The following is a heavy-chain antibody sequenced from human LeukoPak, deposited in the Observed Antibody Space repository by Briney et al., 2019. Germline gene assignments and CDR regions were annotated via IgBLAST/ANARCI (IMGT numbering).Heavy chain of an antibody. CDR1: DGSIGTYY. CDR2: IYYSGST. J-gene: IGHJ6*02. V-gene: IGHV4-59*01. Sequence: SETLSLTCTVSDGSIGTYYWSWIRQPPGKGLEWIGYIYYSGSTNYNPSLKSRVTISVDTSKNQFSLKLSSVTAADTAVYYCARDRPNYYGMDVWGQGTTVTVSS. CDR3: ARDRPNYYGMDV.